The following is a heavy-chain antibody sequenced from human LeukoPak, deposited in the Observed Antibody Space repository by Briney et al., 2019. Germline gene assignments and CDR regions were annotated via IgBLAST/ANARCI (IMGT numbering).Heavy chain of an antibody. V-gene: IGHV4-59*12. D-gene: IGHD4-17*01. J-gene: IGHJ5*02. Sequence: SETLSLTCTVSGASLSSYYWSWIRQPPGKGLEWVGYIYYSGSTTYNPFLQSRVTMSVDPSKSQFSLNLMSVTAPDTAGYYCTRDTGTRGEVKFDPWGQGNLVTVS. CDR2: IYYSGST. CDR3: TRDTGTRGEVKFDP. CDR1: GASLSSYY.